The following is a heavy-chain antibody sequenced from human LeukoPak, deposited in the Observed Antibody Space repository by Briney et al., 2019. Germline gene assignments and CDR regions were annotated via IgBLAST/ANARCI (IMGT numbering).Heavy chain of an antibody. CDR1: GFTFSSFA. Sequence: GGPPRLSCAASGFTFSSFAMTWVRQPPGKGLEWVSVISDSGSNTYYADSVRGRFTISRDNSKNTLYLQMNSLRAEDTAVYYCAKKGATTKDFDYWGQGTLVTVSS. D-gene: IGHD1-26*01. V-gene: IGHV3-23*01. CDR2: ISDSGSNT. J-gene: IGHJ4*02. CDR3: AKKGATTKDFDY.